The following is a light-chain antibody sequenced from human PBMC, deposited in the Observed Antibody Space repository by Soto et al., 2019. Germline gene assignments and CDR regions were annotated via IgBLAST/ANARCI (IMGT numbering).Light chain of an antibody. CDR1: QTVSSS. J-gene: IGKJ4*01. CDR2: EAS. V-gene: IGKV3-11*01. CDR3: QVYGASGLT. Sequence: EIVLTQSPATLSLSPGERATLSCRASQTVSSSLAWYQQKPGQAPRLLIYEASNRATGIPARFSGSGSGTDFTLTISGLEPEDFAVFYCQVYGASGLTFGGGTKVEIK.